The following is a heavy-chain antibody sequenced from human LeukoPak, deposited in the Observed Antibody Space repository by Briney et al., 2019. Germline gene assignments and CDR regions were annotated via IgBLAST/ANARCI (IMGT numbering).Heavy chain of an antibody. CDR1: GFTFSSYA. D-gene: IGHD6-19*01. CDR2: ISYDGSNK. CDR3: ARELHVAASPAGY. J-gene: IGHJ4*02. V-gene: IGHV3-30-3*01. Sequence: PGGSLRLSCAASGFTFSSYAMHWVRQAPGKGLEWVAVISYDGSNKYYADSVKGRFTISRDNSKNTLYLQMNSLRAEDTAVYYCARELHVAASPAGYWGQGTLVTVSS.